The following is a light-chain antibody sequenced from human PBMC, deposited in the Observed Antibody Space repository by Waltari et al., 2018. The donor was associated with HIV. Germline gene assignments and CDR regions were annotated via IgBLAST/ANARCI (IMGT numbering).Light chain of an antibody. CDR2: DAA. V-gene: IGKV1-13*02. CDR3: QQFRTYPRT. J-gene: IGKJ2*01. CDR1: QGVRNA. Sequence: AIQLAQSPSSLSAYVGDRVTITCRASQGVRNALAWYQQKPGRPPKLLIDDAATLEGGVPSRFSGSLAGTDFNLTISNLQPDDSATYYCQQFRTYPRTFGQGATLEIK.